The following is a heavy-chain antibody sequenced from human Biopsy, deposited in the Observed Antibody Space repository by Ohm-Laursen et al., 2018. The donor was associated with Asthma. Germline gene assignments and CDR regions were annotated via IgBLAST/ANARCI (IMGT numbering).Heavy chain of an antibody. J-gene: IGHJ3*02. Sequence: SLRLSCTATGFVFSQCGMHWVRQGPGKGLEWVALVSSDGHNKYYEDSVKGRFTISRDNSRNRLYLQINRLTVEDSAVYFCARQSGQDNGDSSAFDTWGQGTKVAVSS. CDR1: GFVFSQCG. D-gene: IGHD3-22*01. CDR3: ARQSGQDNGDSSAFDT. CDR2: VSSDGHNK. V-gene: IGHV3-30*03.